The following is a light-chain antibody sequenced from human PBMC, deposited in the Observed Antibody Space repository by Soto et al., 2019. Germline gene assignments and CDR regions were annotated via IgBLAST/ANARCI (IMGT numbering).Light chain of an antibody. CDR1: HSVSNW. J-gene: IGKJ2*01. Sequence: DIQMTQSPSTLSAFVGDRVTITCRASHSVSNWLAWYHQKPGKAPTLLIYDVTRLESGGPSRFSGSGSGTEFTLTISSLQPDDFATYYGQQYDTYYTFGQGTKVEIK. CDR2: DVT. CDR3: QQYDTYYT. V-gene: IGKV1-5*01.